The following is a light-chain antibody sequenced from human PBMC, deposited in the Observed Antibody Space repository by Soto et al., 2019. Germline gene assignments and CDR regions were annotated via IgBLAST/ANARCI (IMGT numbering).Light chain of an antibody. CDR2: NAL. CDR3: HLYAYATRT. J-gene: IGKJ4*01. V-gene: IGKV3-20*01. Sequence: EIELRQSPATPNVSPGVSATLTFKASQSVGKNYLGWFQQKTGQAPRLLIYNALNRATGITDRLSGGGGVTDLPITIRRMENEDFELYYCHLYAYATRTFGGGTKVDIK. CDR1: QSVGKNY.